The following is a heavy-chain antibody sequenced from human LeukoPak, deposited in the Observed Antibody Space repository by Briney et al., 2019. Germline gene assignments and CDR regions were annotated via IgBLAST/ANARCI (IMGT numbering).Heavy chain of an antibody. J-gene: IGHJ4*02. D-gene: IGHD6-13*01. Sequence: GGSLRLSCATSGFAFSSSSMSWVRQAPGKGLEWVSPISGAGGSSWYAESVKGRFSISRDNSMNSVSLQMSSLRVEDTAIYYCTKDDSSSWYDYFFDYWGQGTLVTVSS. CDR1: GFAFSSSS. V-gene: IGHV3-23*01. CDR3: TKDDSSSWYDYFFDY. CDR2: ISGAGGSS.